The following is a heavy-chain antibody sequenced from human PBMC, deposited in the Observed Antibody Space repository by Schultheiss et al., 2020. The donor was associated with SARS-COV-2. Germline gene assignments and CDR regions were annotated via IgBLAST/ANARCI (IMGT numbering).Heavy chain of an antibody. CDR1: GFTFSSYA. CDR2: ISGSGGST. D-gene: IGHD4-23*01. V-gene: IGHV3-23*01. CDR3: ARRWGGGNSAFDY. J-gene: IGHJ4*02. Sequence: GGSLRLSCAASGFTFSSYAMSWVRQAPGKGLEWVSAISGSGGSTYYADSVKGRFTISRDNSKNTLYLQMNSLRVDDTAVYYCARRWGGGNSAFDYWGQGILVTVSS.